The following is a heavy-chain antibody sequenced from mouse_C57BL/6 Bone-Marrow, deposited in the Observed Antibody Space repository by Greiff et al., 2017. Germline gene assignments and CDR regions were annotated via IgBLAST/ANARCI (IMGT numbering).Heavy chain of an antibody. CDR1: GFNIKDDY. Sequence: EVQLQQSGAELVRPGASVKLSCTASGFNIKDDYMHWVKQRPEQGLEWIGWIDPENGDTEYASKFQGKATITADTSSNTAYLQLSSLTSEDTAVYYCTTVISAGFAYGGQGTLVTVSA. CDR2: IDPENGDT. D-gene: IGHD2-4*01. V-gene: IGHV14-4*01. CDR3: TTVISAGFAY. J-gene: IGHJ3*01.